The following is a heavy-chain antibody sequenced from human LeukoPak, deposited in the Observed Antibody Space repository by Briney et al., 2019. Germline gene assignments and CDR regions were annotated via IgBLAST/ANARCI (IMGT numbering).Heavy chain of an antibody. J-gene: IGHJ4*02. D-gene: IGHD4-17*01. CDR2: ISYDGSDK. CDR3: ANDYGDYVDTAFDY. Sequence: GGSLRLSCAASGFTFSSYGMHWVRQAPGKGLEWVAVISYDGSDKYYADSVTGRLTISRDNSKSTLYLQMNSLRPEDTAIYYCANDYGDYVDTAFDYWGQGTLVTVSS. CDR1: GFTFSSYG. V-gene: IGHV3-30*18.